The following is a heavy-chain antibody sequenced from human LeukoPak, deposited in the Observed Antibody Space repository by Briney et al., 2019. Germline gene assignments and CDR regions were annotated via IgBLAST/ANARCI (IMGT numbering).Heavy chain of an antibody. CDR1: GFTVSSNY. Sequence: GGSLRLSCAASGFTVSSNYMSWVRQAPGKGLEWVSVIYSGGSTYYADSVKCRFTISRDNSKNTRYLQMNSLRDEDTAAYYCARDGLLRYFDWLLGVSNFDYWGQGTLVTVSS. J-gene: IGHJ4*02. CDR3: ARDGLLRYFDWLLGVSNFDY. D-gene: IGHD3-9*01. V-gene: IGHV3-66*01. CDR2: IYSGGST.